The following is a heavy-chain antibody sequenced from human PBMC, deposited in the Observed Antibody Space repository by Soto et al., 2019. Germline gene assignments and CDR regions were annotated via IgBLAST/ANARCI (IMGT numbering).Heavy chain of an antibody. CDR2: VSTSGRST. Sequence: GGSLRLSCSAPGFIFSESTIYWVRQVPGKGLEAISAVSTSGRSTYYADSVKDRFTISRDNSKNTLFLQMGSLRPEDTAIYYCVKQAHGLDGVAFDYWGQGTQVTVSS. V-gene: IGHV3-64D*06. CDR3: VKQAHGLDGVAFDY. CDR1: GFIFSEST. D-gene: IGHD2-15*01. J-gene: IGHJ4*02.